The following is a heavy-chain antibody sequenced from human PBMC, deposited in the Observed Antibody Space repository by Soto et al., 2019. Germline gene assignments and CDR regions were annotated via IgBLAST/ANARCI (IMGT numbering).Heavy chain of an antibody. CDR2: MNEDGGTK. J-gene: IGHJ6*02. D-gene: IGHD3-10*01. CDR3: ASDLSGRADV. V-gene: IGHV3-74*02. Sequence: EVQLVESGGGLVRPGGSLRLSCAASGFTFSSYWMHWVRQAPGKGLVWVSRMNEDGGTKDYADSVKGRFTISRDNAKNTLYLQMNSLRVEDMAVYYCASDLSGRADVWGQGTTVTVSS. CDR1: GFTFSSYW.